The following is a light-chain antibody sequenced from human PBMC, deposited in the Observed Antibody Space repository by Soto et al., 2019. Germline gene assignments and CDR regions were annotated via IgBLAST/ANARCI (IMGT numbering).Light chain of an antibody. V-gene: IGKV3-20*01. CDR1: QSVSSSY. J-gene: IGKJ1*01. CDR3: QQYGSSSWT. Sequence: IVLTQSPGTLSSSPGESATLSCRASQSVSSSYLAWYQQKPGQAPRLLIYGASSRATGIPDRFNGSGSGTDFTLTISRLEPEDFAVYYCQQYGSSSWTFGQGSKVDFK. CDR2: GAS.